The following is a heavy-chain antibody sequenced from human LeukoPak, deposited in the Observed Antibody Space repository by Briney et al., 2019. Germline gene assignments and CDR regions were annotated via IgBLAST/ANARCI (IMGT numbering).Heavy chain of an antibody. D-gene: IGHD2-2*01. V-gene: IGHV3-7*01. CDR1: GFTFSDYW. CDR2: IKQDGSAK. Sequence: GGSLRLSCTASGFTFSDYWMTWVRQAPGKGLEWVANIKQDGSAKYYVDSVKGRFTISRDNAKNSLYLQMDSLRVEDMATYYCARWRGSTSERSDYWGQGTLVTVSS. J-gene: IGHJ4*02. CDR3: ARWRGSTSERSDY.